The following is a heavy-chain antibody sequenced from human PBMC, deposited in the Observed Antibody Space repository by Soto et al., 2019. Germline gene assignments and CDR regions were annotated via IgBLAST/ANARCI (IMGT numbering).Heavy chain of an antibody. J-gene: IGHJ6*02. Sequence: SGPTLVNPTQPLTLTCTFSGFSLSTSGVGVGWIRQPPGKALEWLALIYWDDDKRYSPSLKNRLTITKDTSKNQVVLTMTNMEPVDTATYYCAHSTSTRHYDFWSGPRPDVWGQGTTVTVSS. CDR2: IYWDDDK. V-gene: IGHV2-5*02. CDR3: AHSTSTRHYDFWSGPRPDV. D-gene: IGHD3-3*01. CDR1: GFSLSTSGVG.